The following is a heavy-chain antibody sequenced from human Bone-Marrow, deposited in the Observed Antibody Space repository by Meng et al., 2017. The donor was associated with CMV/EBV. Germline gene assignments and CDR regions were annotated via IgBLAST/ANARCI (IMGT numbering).Heavy chain of an antibody. CDR3: AKMKGLGLVAVSYGMDV. D-gene: IGHD3/OR15-3a*01. Sequence: GGSRRLSCAASGFTFSSYAMHWVRQAPGKGLEWVAYVRYAGTEKYYADSVKGRFTISRDNSKNTLYLQTNNLRAEDTAVYYCAKMKGLGLVAVSYGMDVWGQGTTVTVSS. J-gene: IGHJ6*02. CDR1: GFTFSSYA. V-gene: IGHV3-30*02. CDR2: VRYAGTEK.